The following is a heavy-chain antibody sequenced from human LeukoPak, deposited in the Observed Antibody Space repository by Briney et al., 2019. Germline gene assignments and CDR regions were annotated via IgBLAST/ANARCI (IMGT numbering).Heavy chain of an antibody. CDR2: IYYSGST. V-gene: IGHV4-39*07. J-gene: IGHJ4*02. Sequence: SETLSLTCTVSGGSISSSSYYWGWIRQPPGKGLEWIGSIYYSGSTYYNPSLKSRVTISVDTSKNQFSLKLSSVTAADTAVYYCANLVGGKTNPYYWGQGTLVTVSS. D-gene: IGHD3-10*01. CDR1: GGSISSSSYY. CDR3: ANLVGGKTNPYY.